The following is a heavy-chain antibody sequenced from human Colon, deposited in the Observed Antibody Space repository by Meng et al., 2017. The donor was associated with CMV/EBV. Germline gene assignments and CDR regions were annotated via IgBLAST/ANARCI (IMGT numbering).Heavy chain of an antibody. CDR1: YSFPSYW. CDR2: IYPGDSDT. D-gene: IGHD1-26*01. CDR3: ARRLVGATSFSFYYFDY. V-gene: IGHV5-51*01. J-gene: IGHJ4*02. Sequence: YSFPSYWIGWVGQMPGKGLEWMGNIYPGDSDTRYRPSFQGQVNISADKSISTAYLQWSSLKASDTAMYYCARRLVGATSFSFYYFDYWGQGTLVTVSS.